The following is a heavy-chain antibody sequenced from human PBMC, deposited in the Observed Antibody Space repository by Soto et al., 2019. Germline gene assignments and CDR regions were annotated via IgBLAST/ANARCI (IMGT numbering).Heavy chain of an antibody. CDR2: MAYDGSNK. CDR3: ANSRSIAPRPRYGIDV. D-gene: IGHD6-6*01. J-gene: IGHJ6*02. Sequence: QVQLVESGGGVVQPGRSLRLSCAASGFTFSSYGMHWVRQAPGTGLEWVAVMAYDGSNKYYADSVKGRFTISRDNSKNTMYLQMNRLRAEDTAVYYCANSRSIAPRPRYGIDVWGQGTTVTVSS. CDR1: GFTFSSYG. V-gene: IGHV3-30*18.